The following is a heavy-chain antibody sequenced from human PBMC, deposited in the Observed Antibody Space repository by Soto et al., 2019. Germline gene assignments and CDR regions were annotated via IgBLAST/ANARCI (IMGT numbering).Heavy chain of an antibody. CDR3: ARVEGRDQLSPGGWFDP. D-gene: IGHD2-2*01. J-gene: IGHJ5*02. V-gene: IGHV4-59*01. CDR2: IYYSGST. Sequence: SETLSLTCTVSGGSISSYYWSWIRQPPGKGLEWIGYIYYSGSTNYNPSLKSRVTISVDTSKNQFSLKLSSVTAADTAVYYCARVEGRDQLSPGGWFDPWGQGTLVTVSS. CDR1: GGSISSYY.